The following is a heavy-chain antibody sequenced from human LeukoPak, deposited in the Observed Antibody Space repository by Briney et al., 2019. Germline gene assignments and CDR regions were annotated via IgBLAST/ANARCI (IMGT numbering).Heavy chain of an antibody. CDR2: ISSGSSTI. CDR1: GFTFSVYS. CDR3: ARVYRNEEGFWTPNNYMDV. J-gene: IGHJ6*03. D-gene: IGHD3/OR15-3a*01. V-gene: IGHV3-48*01. Sequence: GGSLRLSCAGSGFTFSVYSMNWVRQAPGKGLEWVSYISSGSSTIDNADSVKGRFTISRDNAKNSLYLQMNSLRAEDTAVYYCARVYRNEEGFWTPNNYMDVWGKGTTVTVSS.